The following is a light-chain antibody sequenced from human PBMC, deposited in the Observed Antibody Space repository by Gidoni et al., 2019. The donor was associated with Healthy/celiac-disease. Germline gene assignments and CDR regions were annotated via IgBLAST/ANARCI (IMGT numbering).Light chain of an antibody. V-gene: IGKV1-39*01. Sequence: DIQMSKSPSSLSASVGARVTITCRASQSISSYVNWYQQKPGKAPKLLIYAASRLQSGVPSRFSGSRSGTDFTLTISSLQPEDFATYYCQQSYSTLPYTFGQGTKLEIK. CDR1: QSISSY. CDR3: QQSYSTLPYT. CDR2: AAS. J-gene: IGKJ2*01.